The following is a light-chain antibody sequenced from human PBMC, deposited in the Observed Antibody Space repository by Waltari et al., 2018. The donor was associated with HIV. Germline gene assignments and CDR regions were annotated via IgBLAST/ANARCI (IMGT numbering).Light chain of an antibody. CDR2: EDN. Sequence: SYELAQPPSVSVSLGQTASISCSGDKLGDKYVSWYSQRPGQSPVLVSYEDNKRPSGIPERFSGSNSGDTGTLTISGTQAVDEADYYCQAWDSGTVVFGGGTKLTVL. V-gene: IGLV3-1*01. J-gene: IGLJ2*01. CDR3: QAWDSGTVV. CDR1: KLGDKY.